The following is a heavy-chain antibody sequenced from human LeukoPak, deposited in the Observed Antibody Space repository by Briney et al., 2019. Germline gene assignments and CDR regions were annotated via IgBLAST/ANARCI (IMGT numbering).Heavy chain of an antibody. CDR2: INPSGGST. CDR1: GYTFTSYY. Sequence: GASVKVSCKASGYTFTSYYMHWVRQAPGQGLEWMGIINPSGGSTSYAQKFQGRVTMTRDMSTSTVYMELSSLRSEDTAVYYCARSGLDYGDYLGYYYMDVWGKGTTVTISS. D-gene: IGHD4-17*01. V-gene: IGHV1-46*01. CDR3: ARSGLDYGDYLGYYYMDV. J-gene: IGHJ6*03.